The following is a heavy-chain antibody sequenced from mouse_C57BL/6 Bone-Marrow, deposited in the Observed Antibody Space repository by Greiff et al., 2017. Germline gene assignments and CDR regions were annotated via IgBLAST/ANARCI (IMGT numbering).Heavy chain of an antibody. CDR3: ARLEFDGSGGDWYFGV. D-gene: IGHD1-1*01. Sequence: QVQLQQSGPELVKPGASVKLSCKASGYTFTSYDINWVKQRPGQGLEWIGWIYPRDGSTKYTEKFKGKATLTVDTSSSTAYMELHSLTSEDSAVYFCARLEFDGSGGDWYFGVWGTGTTVTVSS. V-gene: IGHV1-85*01. CDR2: IYPRDGST. J-gene: IGHJ1*03. CDR1: GYTFTSYD.